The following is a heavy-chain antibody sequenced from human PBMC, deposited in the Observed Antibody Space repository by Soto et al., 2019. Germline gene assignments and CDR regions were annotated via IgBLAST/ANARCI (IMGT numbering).Heavy chain of an antibody. CDR1: GYSFTSYW. CDR3: ARPLLAGDCYCGMDV. Sequence: HGEFLKISCKGSGYSFTSYWIGWVRQMPGKGLEWMGIIYPGDSDTRYSPSFQGQVTISADKPISTAYLQWSSLKASDTAMYYCARPLLAGDCYCGMDVWRQGTTVTFSS. CDR2: IYPGDSDT. J-gene: IGHJ6*02. D-gene: IGHD2-15*01. V-gene: IGHV5-51*01.